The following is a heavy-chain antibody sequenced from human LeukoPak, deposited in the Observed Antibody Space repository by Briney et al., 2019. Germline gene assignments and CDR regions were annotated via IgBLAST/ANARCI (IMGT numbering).Heavy chain of an antibody. V-gene: IGHV5-51*01. Sequence: GESLKISCKGSGYSFTSYWIGWVRQMPGKGLEWVGIIYPGDSDTRYSPSFQGQVTISADKSISTAYLQWGSLKASDTAMYYCARHSSVAAALDAFDIWGQGTMVTVSS. J-gene: IGHJ3*02. D-gene: IGHD2-2*01. CDR3: ARHSSVAAALDAFDI. CDR1: GYSFTSYW. CDR2: IYPGDSDT.